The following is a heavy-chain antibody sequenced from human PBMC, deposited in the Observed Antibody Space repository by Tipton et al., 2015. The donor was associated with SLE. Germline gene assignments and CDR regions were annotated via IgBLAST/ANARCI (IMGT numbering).Heavy chain of an antibody. CDR1: GGTFSTYA. D-gene: IGHD3-10*01. CDR3: ARHLGVIVAFEV. J-gene: IGHJ3*01. V-gene: IGHV1-18*01. CDR2: ISAYNGNT. Sequence: QLVQSGAEVKKPGSSVKVSCKASGGTFSTYAISWVRQAPGQGLEWMGWISAYNGNTDYAQKLQGRVTMTTDTSTSTAYMELRSVTAADTAVYYCARHLGVIVAFEVWGQGTVLTVSS.